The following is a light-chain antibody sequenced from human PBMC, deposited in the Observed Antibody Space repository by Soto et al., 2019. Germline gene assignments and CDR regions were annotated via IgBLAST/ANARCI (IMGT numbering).Light chain of an antibody. Sequence: QSVLTQPASVSGSPGQSITISCTGTSSDVGGYNYVSWYQQHPGKAPKLMIYDVDKRPSGVSNRFYGSRSGNTASLTISGLQAEDEADYYCSSYTSTSTVVFGGGTKVTVL. V-gene: IGLV2-14*01. CDR2: DVD. CDR3: SSYTSTSTVV. CDR1: SSDVGGYNY. J-gene: IGLJ2*01.